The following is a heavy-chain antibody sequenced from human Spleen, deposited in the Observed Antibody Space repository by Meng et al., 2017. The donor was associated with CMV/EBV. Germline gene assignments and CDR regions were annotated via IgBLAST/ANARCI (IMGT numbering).Heavy chain of an antibody. J-gene: IGHJ4*02. CDR1: GFTFSSYA. D-gene: IGHD3-22*01. CDR3: ARDRAVYYDRSDYYGVLDY. Sequence: GGSLRLSCAASGFTFSSYAMHWVRQAPGKGLEWVAVISYDGSKEYYADSVKGQFTISRDNSRNTLYLQVNSLRPEDTAVYHCARDRAVYYDRSDYYGVLDYWGQGTLVTVSS. V-gene: IGHV3-30*19. CDR2: ISYDGSKE.